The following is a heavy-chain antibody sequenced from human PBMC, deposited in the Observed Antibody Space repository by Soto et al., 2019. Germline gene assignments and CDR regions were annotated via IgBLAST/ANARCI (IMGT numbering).Heavy chain of an antibody. CDR2: INPNSGGT. J-gene: IGHJ6*02. CDR3: ARVGLESDRPRYGMDV. V-gene: IGHV1-2*04. D-gene: IGHD1-1*01. CDR1: GYTFTGYY. Sequence: QVQLVQSGAEVKKPGASVKVSCKASGYTFTGYYMHWVRQAPGQGLEWMGWINPNSGGTNYAQKFQGWVTMTRGTSISTAYMELSRLRSDDTAVYYCARVGLESDRPRYGMDVWGQGTTVTVSS.